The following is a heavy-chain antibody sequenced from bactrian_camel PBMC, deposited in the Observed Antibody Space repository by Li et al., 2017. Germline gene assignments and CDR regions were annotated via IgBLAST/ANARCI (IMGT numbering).Heavy chain of an antibody. Sequence: ESGGGLVQPGGSLRLSCAASGFSSGFTFSSYAMSWVRQAPGKGLEWVSTIGSGGGSTYYADVVEGRFTISRDNAKNTVYLQMNSLKSEDTALYYCATDSVVPDIYEYNYWGQGTQVTVS. D-gene: IGHD7*01. CDR2: IGSGGGST. J-gene: IGHJ4*01. CDR3: ATDSVVPDIYEYNY. CDR1: GFTFSSYA. V-gene: IGHV3S40*01.